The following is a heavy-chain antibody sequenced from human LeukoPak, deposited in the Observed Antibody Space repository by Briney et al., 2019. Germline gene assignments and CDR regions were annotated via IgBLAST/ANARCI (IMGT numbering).Heavy chain of an antibody. CDR1: GGSFSGYY. D-gene: IGHD3-10*01. CDR3: ARGWRGLMVRGVFDP. Sequence: PSETLSLTCAVYGGSFSGYYWSWIRQPPGKGLEWIGEINHSGSTNYNPSLKSRVTISVDTSKNQFSLKLSSVTAADTAVYYCARGWRGLMVRGVFDPWGQGTLVTVSS. V-gene: IGHV4-34*01. J-gene: IGHJ5*02. CDR2: INHSGST.